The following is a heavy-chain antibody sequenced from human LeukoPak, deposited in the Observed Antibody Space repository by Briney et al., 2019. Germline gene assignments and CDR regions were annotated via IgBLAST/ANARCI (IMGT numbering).Heavy chain of an antibody. D-gene: IGHD4-17*01. CDR1: GFNFNTYT. Sequence: GGSLRLSCAASGFNFNTYTMNWVRQAPGKGLEWVSSISSDSSYIYYADAVHGRFTVSRDNAKYSLYLRMNSLRAEDTAVYYCVRGSYGAYDYWGQGSLVTVSP. CDR3: VRGSYGAYDY. CDR2: ISSDSSYI. J-gene: IGHJ4*02. V-gene: IGHV3-21*01.